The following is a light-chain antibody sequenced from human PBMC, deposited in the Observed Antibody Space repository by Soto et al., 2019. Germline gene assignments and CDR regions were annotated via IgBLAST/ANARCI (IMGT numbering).Light chain of an antibody. CDR2: ANT. CDR1: SSNIGAGYD. J-gene: IGLJ1*01. V-gene: IGLV1-40*01. CDR3: QSYDSSLSGYV. Sequence: QSVLTQPPSVSGAPGQRVTISCTGSSSNIGAGYDVHWYQQLPGTAPKLLIYANTNRPSGVPGRFSGSKSGTSASLAITGFQAEDEADYYCQSYDSSLSGYVFG.